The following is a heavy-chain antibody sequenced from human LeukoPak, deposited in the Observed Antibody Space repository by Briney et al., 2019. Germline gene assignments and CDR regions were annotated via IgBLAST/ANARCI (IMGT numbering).Heavy chain of an antibody. CDR2: ISYDGSNK. CDR1: GFTFSSYA. V-gene: IGHV3-30*04. Sequence: GGSLRLSCAASGFTFSSYAMHWVRQAPGKGLEWVAVISYDGSNKYYADSVKGRFTIPRDNSKNTLYLQMNSLRAEDTAVYYCARTNDYWGQGTLVTVSS. CDR3: ARTNDY. J-gene: IGHJ4*02.